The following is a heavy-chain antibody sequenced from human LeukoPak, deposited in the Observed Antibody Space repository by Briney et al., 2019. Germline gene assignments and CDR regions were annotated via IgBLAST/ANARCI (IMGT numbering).Heavy chain of an antibody. Sequence: GGSLRLSCAASGFTFSSYEMNWVRQAPGKGLEWVSYISSSGGTIYYADSVKGRFTISRDNAKNSLYLQMNSLRAEDTAVYYCARDLPSYGSGTFDYWGQGTLVTVSS. V-gene: IGHV3-48*03. CDR1: GFTFSSYE. D-gene: IGHD3-10*01. J-gene: IGHJ4*02. CDR2: ISSSGGTI. CDR3: ARDLPSYGSGTFDY.